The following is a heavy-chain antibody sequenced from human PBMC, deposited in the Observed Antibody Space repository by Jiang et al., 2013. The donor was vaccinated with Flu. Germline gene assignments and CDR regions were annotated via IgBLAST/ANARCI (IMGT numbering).Heavy chain of an antibody. CDR1: GYTFTSYY. CDR2: INPSGGST. J-gene: IGHJ4*02. V-gene: IGHV1-46*01. Sequence: SGAEVKKPGASVRISCKTSGYTFTSYYIHWVRQSPEQGLEWMAIINPSGGSTTYARKFQDRVAVTRDTSMSTVYVELNSLTSEDTAVYFCARGYGYSYGYDYWGQGTLVTVSS. CDR3: ARGYGYSYGYDY. D-gene: IGHD5-18*01.